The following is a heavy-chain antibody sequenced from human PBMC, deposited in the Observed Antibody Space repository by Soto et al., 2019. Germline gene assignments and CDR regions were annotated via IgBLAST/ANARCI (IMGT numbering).Heavy chain of an antibody. D-gene: IGHD3-10*01. CDR2: VNPILSMS. V-gene: IGHV1-69*02. CDR1: GDTFSFYT. Sequence: QVQRVQSGAELKKPGSSVKVSCKASGDTFSFYTINWVRQAPGLGLEWMGRVNPILSMSNYAQKFQGRVTIPSDKSTSTAYMELRSLRSEDTAFYYCATSYGSGYRAFDYWGQGALVTVSS. CDR3: ATSYGSGYRAFDY. J-gene: IGHJ4*02.